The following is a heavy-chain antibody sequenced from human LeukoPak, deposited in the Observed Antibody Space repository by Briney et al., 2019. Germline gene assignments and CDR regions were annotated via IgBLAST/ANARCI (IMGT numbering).Heavy chain of an antibody. J-gene: IGHJ3*02. CDR2: IYSGGST. Sequence: PGGSLRLSCAASGFTVSSNYMSWVRQAPGKGLEWVSVIYSGGSTYYADSVKGRFTISRDNSKNTLYLQMNSLRAEDTAVYYCARDTPDWGSGAFDIWGQGTMVTVSS. V-gene: IGHV3-66*01. CDR3: ARDTPDWGSGAFDI. D-gene: IGHD7-27*01. CDR1: GFTVSSNY.